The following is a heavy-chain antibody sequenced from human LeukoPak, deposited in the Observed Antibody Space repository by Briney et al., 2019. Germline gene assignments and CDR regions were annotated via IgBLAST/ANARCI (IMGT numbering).Heavy chain of an antibody. CDR3: TTDLSERYYFDY. Sequence: GGSLRLSCAASGFTFSNAWMSWVRQAPGKGLEWVGRIKSKTDGGTTDYAAPVKGRFTISRDDSKNTLYLQMKSLITEDTAVYYCTTDLSERYYFDYWGQETLVTVSS. D-gene: IGHD5/OR15-5a*01. J-gene: IGHJ4*02. CDR1: GFTFSNAW. V-gene: IGHV3-15*01. CDR2: IKSKTDGGTT.